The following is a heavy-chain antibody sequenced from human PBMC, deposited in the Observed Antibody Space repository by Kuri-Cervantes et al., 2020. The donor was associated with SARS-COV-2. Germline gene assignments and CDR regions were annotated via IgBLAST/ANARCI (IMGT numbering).Heavy chain of an antibody. V-gene: IGHV3-30-3*01. J-gene: IGHJ4*02. CDR1: GFTFSSYA. CDR3: ARVRDEYSSSSPLDY. Sequence: GESLKISCAASGFTFSSYAMHWVRQAPGKGLEWVAVISYDGSNKYYADSVKGRFTISGDNSKNTLYLQMNSLRAEDTAVYYCARVRDEYSSSSPLDYWGQGTLVTVSS. CDR2: ISYDGSNK. D-gene: IGHD6-6*01.